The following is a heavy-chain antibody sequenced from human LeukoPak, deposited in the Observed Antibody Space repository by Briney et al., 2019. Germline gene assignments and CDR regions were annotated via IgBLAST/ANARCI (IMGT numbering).Heavy chain of an antibody. CDR3: ARRPPTYYYDSSGYYVDY. CDR1: GFTFSDHY. J-gene: IGHJ4*02. D-gene: IGHD3-22*01. CDR2: ISSSSSYI. Sequence: GGSLRLSCAASGFTFSDHYMDWVRQAPGKGLEWVSSISSSSSYIYYADSVKGRFTISRDNAKNSLYLQMNSLRAEDTAVYYCARRPPTYYYDSSGYYVDYWGQGTLVTVSS. V-gene: IGHV3-21*01.